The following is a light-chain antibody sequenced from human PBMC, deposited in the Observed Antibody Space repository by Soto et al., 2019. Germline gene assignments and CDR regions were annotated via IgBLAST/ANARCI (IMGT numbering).Light chain of an antibody. CDR3: QQYNNWPYT. CDR1: QTISNK. V-gene: IGKV3-15*01. CDR2: DAS. J-gene: IGKJ2*01. Sequence: EIVMTQSPATLSVSPGEGATLSCRASQTISNKVGWYQQKPGQAPSLLIYDASARPTGVPARFSGSGSGTEFTLTISSLHSEDFAVYYCQQYNNWPYTFGQGTKVDIK.